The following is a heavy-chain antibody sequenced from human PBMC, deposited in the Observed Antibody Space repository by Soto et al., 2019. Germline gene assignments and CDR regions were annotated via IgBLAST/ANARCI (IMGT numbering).Heavy chain of an antibody. Sequence: QVQLVESGGGLVKPGGSLRLSCAASRFTFSDYYMSWIRQAPGKGLEWVAYISTRSSYTNYADSVRGRFTISRDNAKNSVYPQMNSLRAEDTAVYFCARDQGHRSSTTYGMDVWGQGTTVTVSS. CDR2: ISTRSSYT. V-gene: IGHV3-11*06. D-gene: IGHD6-6*01. J-gene: IGHJ6*02. CDR3: ARDQGHRSSTTYGMDV. CDR1: RFTFSDYY.